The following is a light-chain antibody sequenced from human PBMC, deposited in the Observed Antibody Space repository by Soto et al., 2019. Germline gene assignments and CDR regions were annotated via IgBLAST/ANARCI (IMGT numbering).Light chain of an antibody. CDR2: DGS. CDR3: QQYNSYPWT. Sequence: DIQMTQSPSTLAASIGDRVTITCRASQSISSWLAWYQQKPGKAPKLLIYDGSSLESGVPSRFSGSASGTEFTLTISSLQPGDFATYYCQQYNSYPWTFGQGTKVEIK. CDR1: QSISSW. J-gene: IGKJ1*01. V-gene: IGKV1-5*01.